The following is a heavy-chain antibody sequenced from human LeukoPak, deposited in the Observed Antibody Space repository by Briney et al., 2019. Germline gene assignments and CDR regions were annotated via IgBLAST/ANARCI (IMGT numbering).Heavy chain of an antibody. CDR3: ASPRSGVGPYDSSDPYAFDI. CDR1: GYSFTSYW. CDR2: IYRGDSDT. D-gene: IGHD3-22*01. Sequence: GESLKISCKGSGYSFTSYWIGWVRQMPGKGLEWMGIIYRGDSDTRYSPSFQGQVTISANKSISTAYLQWSSLKASDTAMYYCASPRSGVGPYDSSDPYAFDIWGQGTMVTVSS. J-gene: IGHJ3*02. V-gene: IGHV5-51*01.